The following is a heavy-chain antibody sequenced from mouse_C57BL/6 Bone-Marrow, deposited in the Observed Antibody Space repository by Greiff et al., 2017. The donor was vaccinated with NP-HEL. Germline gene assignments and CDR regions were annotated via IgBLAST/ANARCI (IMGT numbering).Heavy chain of an antibody. V-gene: IGHV1-74*01. CDR2: IHPSDSDT. Sequence: VQLQQPGAELVKPGASVKVSCKASGYTFTSYWMHWVKQRPDQGLEWIGRIHPSDSDTNYNQKFKGKATLTADKSSSTAYMQLSSLTSEDSAVYYGAIDTAVVPCYFDVWGTGTTVTVSS. CDR3: AIDTAVVPCYFDV. J-gene: IGHJ1*03. D-gene: IGHD1-1*01. CDR1: GYTFTSYW.